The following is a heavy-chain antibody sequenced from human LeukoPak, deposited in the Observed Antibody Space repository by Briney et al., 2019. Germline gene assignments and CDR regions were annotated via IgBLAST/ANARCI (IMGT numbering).Heavy chain of an antibody. D-gene: IGHD6-19*01. V-gene: IGHV4-59*01. J-gene: IGHJ4*02. CDR1: GGSISSYY. Sequence: SETLSLTCTVSGGSISSYYWSWIRQPPGKGLGGIGYIYYSGSTNYNPSLKSRVTISVDTSKNKFSLKLSSVTAADTAVYYCARAGSGWSQLDYWGQGTLVTVSS. CDR3: ARAGSGWSQLDY. CDR2: IYYSGST.